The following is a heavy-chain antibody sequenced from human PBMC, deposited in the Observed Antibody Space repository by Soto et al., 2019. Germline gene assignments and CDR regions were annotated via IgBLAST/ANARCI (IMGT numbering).Heavy chain of an antibody. V-gene: IGHV4-31*03. CDR3: ARVGELQLRYYFDY. J-gene: IGHJ4*02. CDR2: IYYSGST. D-gene: IGHD3-16*01. CDR1: GGSISSGGYY. Sequence: SETLSLTCTVSGGSISSGGYYWSWIRQHPGKGLEWIGYIYYSGSTYYNPSLKSRVTISVDTSKNQLSLKLSSVTAADTAVYYCARVGELQLRYYFDYWGQGTPVTVYS.